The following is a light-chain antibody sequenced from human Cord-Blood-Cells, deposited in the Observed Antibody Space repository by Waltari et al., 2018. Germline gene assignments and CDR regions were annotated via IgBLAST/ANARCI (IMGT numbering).Light chain of an antibody. V-gene: IGLV2-23*01. CDR2: EGS. J-gene: IGLJ2*01. CDR3: CSYAGSSTFVV. CDR1: SSDVGSYNL. Sequence: QSALTQPASASGSPGPSITIPRTATSSDVGSYNLVPWYQQHPGKAPKLMIYEGSKRPSGVSNRFSGSKSGNTASLTISGLQAEDEADYYCCSYAGSSTFVVFGGGTKLTVL.